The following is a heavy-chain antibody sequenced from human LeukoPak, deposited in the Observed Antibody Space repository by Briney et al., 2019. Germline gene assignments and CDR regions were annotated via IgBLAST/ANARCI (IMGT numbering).Heavy chain of an antibody. CDR3: ATVPNYDHPDY. CDR2: IYHSGST. CDR1: GGSISSGGYY. D-gene: IGHD5-12*01. V-gene: IGHV4-30-2*01. J-gene: IGHJ4*02. Sequence: SETLSLTCTVSGGSISSGGYYWSWIRQPPGKGLEWIGYIYHSGSTYYNPSLKSRVTISVDRSKNQFSLKLGSVTAADTAVYYCATVPNYDHPDYWGQGTPVTVSS.